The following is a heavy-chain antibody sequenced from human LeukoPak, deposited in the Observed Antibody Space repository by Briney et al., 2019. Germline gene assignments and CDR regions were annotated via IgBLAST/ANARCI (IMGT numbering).Heavy chain of an antibody. J-gene: IGHJ6*02. Sequence: PSETLSLTCTVSGGSISSYCWSWIRQPPGKGLEWIGYIYYSGSTNYNPSLKSRVTISVDTSKNQFSPKLSSVTAADTAVYYCARVGYDSSGYLYGMDVWGQGTTVTVSS. CDR3: ARVGYDSSGYLYGMDV. V-gene: IGHV4-59*01. CDR2: IYYSGST. D-gene: IGHD3-22*01. CDR1: GGSISSYC.